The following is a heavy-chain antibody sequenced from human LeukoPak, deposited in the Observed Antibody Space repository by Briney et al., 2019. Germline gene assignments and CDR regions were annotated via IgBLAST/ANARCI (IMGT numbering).Heavy chain of an antibody. CDR3: ARDLAMYSPDLDY. CDR2: INPKTGVT. J-gene: IGHJ4*02. V-gene: IGHV1-2*02. Sequence: ASVKVSFKASGYTFTDYYLHWVRQAPGQGLEWMGWINPKTGVTKYAQNFQGRVTMTRDTSISTAYMEVSRLRSDDTAVFYCARDLAMYSPDLDYWGQGTLVTVSS. CDR1: GYTFTDYY. D-gene: IGHD1-26*01.